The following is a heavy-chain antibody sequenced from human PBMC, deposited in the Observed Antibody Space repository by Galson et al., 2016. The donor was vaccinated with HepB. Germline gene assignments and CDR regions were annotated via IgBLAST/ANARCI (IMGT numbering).Heavy chain of an antibody. V-gene: IGHV1-18*01. CDR1: GYSFTSYD. D-gene: IGHD3-22*01. J-gene: IGHJ4*02. CDR3: AKLTENYYDSSGYFDY. CDR2: ISAYNGDT. Sequence: SVKVSCKASGYSFTSYDINWVRQAPGQGLEWMGWISAYNGDTNYAQKLQGRVTMTTDTSTSTAYMELRSLRSDDTAVYYCAKLTENYYDSSGYFDYWGQGTLVTVSS.